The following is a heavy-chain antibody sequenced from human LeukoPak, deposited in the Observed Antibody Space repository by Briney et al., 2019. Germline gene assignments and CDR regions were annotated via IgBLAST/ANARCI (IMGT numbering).Heavy chain of an antibody. J-gene: IGHJ4*02. CDR2: VFHTGSS. CDR3: ARGISTTGHDY. V-gene: IGHV4-38-2*01. CDR1: GYSISSGYY. Sequence: NPSETLSHTCAVSGYSISSGYYWGWIRQPPGKGPEWIGSVFHTGSSYHIPSLKSRVTISVDTSKNQFSLEVSSVTAADTAIYYCARGISTTGHDYWGPGTLVTVSS. D-gene: IGHD4-11*01.